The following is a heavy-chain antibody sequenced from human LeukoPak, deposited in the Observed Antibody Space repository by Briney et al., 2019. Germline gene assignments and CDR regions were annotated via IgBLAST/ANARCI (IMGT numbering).Heavy chain of an antibody. CDR3: ARDWNPLGLGGFDI. D-gene: IGHD1-1*01. Sequence: SVKVSCKASGGTFSSYAISWVRQAPGQGLEWMGGIIPIFGTANYAQKFQGRVTITADESTSTAYMELSSLRSEDTAVYYCARDWNPLGLGGFDIWGQGTMVTVSS. CDR2: IIPIFGTA. V-gene: IGHV1-69*01. J-gene: IGHJ3*02. CDR1: GGTFSSYA.